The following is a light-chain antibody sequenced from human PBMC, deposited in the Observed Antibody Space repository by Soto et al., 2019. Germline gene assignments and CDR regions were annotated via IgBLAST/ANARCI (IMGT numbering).Light chain of an antibody. CDR3: QQANSFPLT. CDR2: AAS. Sequence: DVQLTQSPSSVFASVGDRITITCRASQGVRNWLAWYQLRPGKAPKLLIYAASSLQGGVPSRFSGSGFGKDFTLTIAGLEAEDFATYFCQQANSFPLTSGGGTRVE. V-gene: IGKV1D-12*01. J-gene: IGKJ4*01. CDR1: QGVRNW.